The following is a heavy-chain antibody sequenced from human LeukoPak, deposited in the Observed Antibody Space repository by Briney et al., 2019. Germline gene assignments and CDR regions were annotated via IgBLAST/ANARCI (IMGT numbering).Heavy chain of an antibody. CDR2: IGSSGATI. D-gene: IGHD6-6*01. J-gene: IGHJ4*02. CDR3: ARPQMSRSSAPALGY. Sequence: GGALRLSCAASGFPFSNYYMSWIRQAPGKGVEWVSYIGSSGATIYYADSVKGRFTISRDNAKNSLYLQMNGLRAEDTAVYYCARPQMSRSSAPALGYWGRGTLVTVSS. CDR1: GFPFSNYY. V-gene: IGHV3-11*01.